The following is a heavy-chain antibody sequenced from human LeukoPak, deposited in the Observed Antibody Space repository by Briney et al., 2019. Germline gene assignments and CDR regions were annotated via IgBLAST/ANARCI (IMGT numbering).Heavy chain of an antibody. V-gene: IGHV3-21*01. D-gene: IGHD5-24*01. Sequence: GGSLRLSCAASGFTFDDYGLNWVRQAPGKGLEWVSSITSSSSYIYYADSVKGRFTISRDNARNSVYLQMNSLRAEDTAVYYCAREGDGYNSPIDYWGQGTPVTVSS. J-gene: IGHJ4*02. CDR2: ITSSSSYI. CDR3: AREGDGYNSPIDY. CDR1: GFTFDDYG.